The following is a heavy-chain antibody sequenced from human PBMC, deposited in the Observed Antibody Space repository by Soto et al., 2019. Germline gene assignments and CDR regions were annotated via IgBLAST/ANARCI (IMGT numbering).Heavy chain of an antibody. D-gene: IGHD6-13*01. Sequence: GSLRLSCEGSGFTFSSYSMNWVRQAPGKGLEWVSSISGSGGYIYYADSVKGRFTISRDNAKNSLYLQMTSLRDEDTALYYCARDRQSPPWYAADYWGQGSLVTVSS. CDR3: ARDRQSPPWYAADY. CDR2: ISGSGGYI. J-gene: IGHJ4*02. CDR1: GFTFSSYS. V-gene: IGHV3-21*01.